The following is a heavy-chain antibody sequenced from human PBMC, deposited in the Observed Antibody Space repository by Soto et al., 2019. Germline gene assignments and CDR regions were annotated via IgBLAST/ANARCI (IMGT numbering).Heavy chain of an antibody. CDR2: ISSSSSYT. J-gene: IGHJ6*02. CDR3: ARVRGTTPHDFYSGSHV. D-gene: IGHD1-1*01. CDR1: GFTFSDYY. V-gene: IGHV3-11*05. Sequence: GGSLRLSCASSGFTFSDYYMSWIRQAPGKGLEWVSYISSSSSYTNYADSVKGRFTISRDNAKNSLYLQMNSLRAEDTAVYYCARVRGTTPHDFYSGSHVWGQRST.